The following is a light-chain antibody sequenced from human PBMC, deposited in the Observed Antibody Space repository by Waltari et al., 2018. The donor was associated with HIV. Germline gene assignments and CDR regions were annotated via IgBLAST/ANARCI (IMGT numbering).Light chain of an antibody. Sequence: QSVLTQPPSVSGLPGQKVTISCSGSNSDIGVNTVNWYQQFPGRAPKLVAYRSHQRPSGVPVRFSGSMSGTSASLAINGVQAEDEATYFCSAWDDTLHVVFGGGTKLTVL. CDR3: SAWDDTLHVV. V-gene: IGLV1-44*01. J-gene: IGLJ3*02. CDR2: RSH. CDR1: NSDIGVNT.